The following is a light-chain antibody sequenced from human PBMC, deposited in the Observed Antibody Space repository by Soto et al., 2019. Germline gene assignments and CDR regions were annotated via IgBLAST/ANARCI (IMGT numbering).Light chain of an antibody. CDR3: QHYISDSSA. J-gene: IGKJ1*01. Sequence: IEVTQSPSTLSGSEGDRLTITCRASQTIISMLAWYQKNPGKALKPWIYKASTLKGGVPSRFSGSGLGTKFTFTFSIFQPDNLESFSVQHYISDSSAFAKGTDV. CDR1: QTIISM. V-gene: IGKV1-5*03. CDR2: KAS.